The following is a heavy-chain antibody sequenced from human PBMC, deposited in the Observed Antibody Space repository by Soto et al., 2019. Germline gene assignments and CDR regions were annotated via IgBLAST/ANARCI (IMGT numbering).Heavy chain of an antibody. Sequence: VKVSCKASGYTFTSYGISWVRQAPGQGLEWMGWISAYNGNTNYAQKLQGRVTMTTDTSTSTAYMELRSLRSDDTAVYYCASGRYYYDSSGYSLDYWGQGTLVTVSS. CDR3: ASGRYYYDSSGYSLDY. D-gene: IGHD3-22*01. V-gene: IGHV1-18*01. CDR1: GYTFTSYG. J-gene: IGHJ4*02. CDR2: ISAYNGNT.